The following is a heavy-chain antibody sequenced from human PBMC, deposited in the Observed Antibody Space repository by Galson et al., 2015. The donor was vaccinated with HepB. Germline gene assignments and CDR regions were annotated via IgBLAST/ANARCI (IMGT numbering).Heavy chain of an antibody. V-gene: IGHV1-18*01. J-gene: IGHJ4*02. D-gene: IGHD6-6*01. Sequence: SVKVSCKASGYTFSSYGISWVRQAPGQGLEWTGWISGYNGNTNYALKLQGRVTISADTTTNTVYMELRSPRSDDTAVYYCARARYSSSSPDYWGQGTLVTVSS. CDR3: ARARYSSSSPDY. CDR1: GYTFSSYG. CDR2: ISGYNGNT.